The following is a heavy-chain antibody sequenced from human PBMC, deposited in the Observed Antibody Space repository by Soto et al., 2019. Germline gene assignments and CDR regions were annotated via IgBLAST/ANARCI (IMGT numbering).Heavy chain of an antibody. CDR1: GGTFSSYS. CDR3: ARDGGRHSGGIDY. V-gene: IGHV1-69*01. J-gene: IGHJ4*02. D-gene: IGHD1-26*01. Sequence: QVQLVQSGAEVKKPGSSVKVSCKASGGTFSSYSINWVRQAPGQGLEWMGDIIPILGTAHYAQKFQGRVTITADESTSTAYMELSSLRSEDTAVYYCARDGGRHSGGIDYWGQGTLVTVSS. CDR2: IIPILGTA.